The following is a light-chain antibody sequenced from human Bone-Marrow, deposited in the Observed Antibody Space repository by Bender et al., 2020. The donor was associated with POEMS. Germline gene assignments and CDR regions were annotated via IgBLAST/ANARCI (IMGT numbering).Light chain of an antibody. CDR2: IDS. V-gene: IGLV3-21*02. CDR1: DIGRKT. CDR3: QVWDYGNDYV. Sequence: SYVLTQPPSVSVAPGETARITCEGNDIGRKTVQWYRQKPGQAPVLVIYIDSDRPSGIPERFSGSKSGNTATLTISRVEVGDEADYYCQVWDYGNDYVFGSGTKVTVL. J-gene: IGLJ1*01.